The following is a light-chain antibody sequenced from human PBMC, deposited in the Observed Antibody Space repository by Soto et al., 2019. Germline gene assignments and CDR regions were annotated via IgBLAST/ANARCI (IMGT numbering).Light chain of an antibody. CDR1: QSVSSSY. CDR3: QQYNNWPPWT. V-gene: IGKV3-20*01. Sequence: EIALTQSPATLSLSPGERATISCRASQSVSSSYLAWYQQKPGQAPRLLIYGASSRATGIPDRFSGSGSGTDFTLTISSLQSEDFAVYYCQQYNNWPPWTFGQGTKV. J-gene: IGKJ1*01. CDR2: GAS.